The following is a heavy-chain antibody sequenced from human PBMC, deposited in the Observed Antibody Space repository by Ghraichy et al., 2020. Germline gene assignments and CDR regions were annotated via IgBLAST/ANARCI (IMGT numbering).Heavy chain of an antibody. CDR1: GDSVSSNTAA. Sequence: SETLSLTCAISGDSVSSNTAAWNCFMHSPPRDVVWLVRTYYRSKWSNDYAPSLKSRTINNPDTSKNQFPLLLNSVSPEDTAVYYCVRDAGFGLDALVIGGQGTMVPVSP. J-gene: IGHJ3*02. D-gene: IGHD3/OR15-3a*01. CDR2: TYYRSKWSN. CDR3: VRDAGFGLDALVI. V-gene: IGHV6-1*01.